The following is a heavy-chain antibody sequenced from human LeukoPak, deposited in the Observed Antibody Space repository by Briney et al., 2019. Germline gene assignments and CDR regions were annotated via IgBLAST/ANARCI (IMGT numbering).Heavy chain of an antibody. J-gene: IGHJ4*02. CDR2: INTDGSST. V-gene: IGHV3-74*01. Sequence: PGGSLRLSCAASGFTFSSYWMHWVRQAPGKGLVWVSRINTDGSSTSYADSVKGRFTISRDNAKNTLYLQMNSLRAEDTAVYYCESSGYCSSTSCTRFDYWGQGTLVTVSS. CDR1: GFTFSSYW. D-gene: IGHD2-2*01. CDR3: ESSGYCSSTSCTRFDY.